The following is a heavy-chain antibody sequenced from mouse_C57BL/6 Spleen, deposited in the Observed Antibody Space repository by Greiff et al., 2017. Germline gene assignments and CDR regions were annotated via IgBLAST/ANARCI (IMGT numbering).Heavy chain of an antibody. Sequence: QVQLQQPGAELVKPGASVKLSCKASGYTFTSYWMQWVKQRPGQGLEWIGELDPSDSYTNYNQKFKGKATLTVDTSSSTAYMQLSSLTPEDSAVYYCARVYYSNYGFAYWGQGTLVTVSA. J-gene: IGHJ3*01. CDR1: GYTFTSYW. CDR3: ARVYYSNYGFAY. V-gene: IGHV1-50*01. D-gene: IGHD2-5*01. CDR2: LDPSDSYT.